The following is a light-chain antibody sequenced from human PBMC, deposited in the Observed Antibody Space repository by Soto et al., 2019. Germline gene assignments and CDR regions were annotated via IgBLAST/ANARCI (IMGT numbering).Light chain of an antibody. CDR2: AAS. CDR1: QSFDNY. Sequence: DFQMTQSPSSLSASVGDRVTITCRASQSFDNYVNWYQQKPGKAPTLLIYAASTLQSGVPSRFSGSGSGTDFTLTITSLQPEDFATYFCQQSYSFSYTFGQGTKVEIE. V-gene: IGKV1-39*01. J-gene: IGKJ2*01. CDR3: QQSYSFSYT.